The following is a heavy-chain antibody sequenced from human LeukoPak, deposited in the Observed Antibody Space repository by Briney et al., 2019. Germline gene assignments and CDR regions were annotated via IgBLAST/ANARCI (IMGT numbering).Heavy chain of an antibody. CDR1: GGTFSSYA. J-gene: IGHJ5*02. Sequence: SVKVSCKASGGTFSSYAISWVRQAPGQGLEWMGGIIPIFGTANYAQKFQGRVTITADESTSTAYMELSSLRSEDAAVYYCAIDPRYLEDFNWFDPWGQGTLVTVSS. CDR2: IIPIFGTA. V-gene: IGHV1-69*01. D-gene: IGHD1-14*01. CDR3: AIDPRYLEDFNWFDP.